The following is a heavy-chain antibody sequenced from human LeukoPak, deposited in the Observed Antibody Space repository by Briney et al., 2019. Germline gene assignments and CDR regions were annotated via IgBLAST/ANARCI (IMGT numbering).Heavy chain of an antibody. CDR1: GGSFSGYY. J-gene: IGHJ4*02. CDR2: INHSGST. V-gene: IGHV4-34*01. Sequence: PSETLSLTCAVYGGSFSGYYWSWIRQPPGKGLEWIGEINHSGSTNYNPSLKSRVTISVDTSKNQFSLKLSSVTAADTAVYYCAGVRGGWYYFDYWGQGTLVTVSS. D-gene: IGHD6-19*01. CDR3: AGVRGGWYYFDY.